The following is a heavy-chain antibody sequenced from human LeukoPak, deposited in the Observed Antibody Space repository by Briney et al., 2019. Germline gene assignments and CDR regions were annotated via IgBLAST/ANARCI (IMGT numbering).Heavy chain of an antibody. Sequence: ASVKVSCKASGGTFSSYAISWVRQAPGQGLEWMGGIIPTFGTANYAQKFQGRVTITADESTSTAYMELSSLRSEDTAVYYCARDRVIAARQAVYYYYMDVWGKGTTVTVSS. CDR3: ARDRVIAARQAVYYYYMDV. CDR1: GGTFSSYA. V-gene: IGHV1-69*13. J-gene: IGHJ6*03. CDR2: IIPTFGTA. D-gene: IGHD6-6*01.